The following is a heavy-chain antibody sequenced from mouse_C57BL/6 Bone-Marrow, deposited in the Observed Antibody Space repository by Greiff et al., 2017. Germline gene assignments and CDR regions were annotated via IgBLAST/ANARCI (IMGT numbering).Heavy chain of an antibody. CDR1: GFTFSDYY. V-gene: IGHV5-16*01. CDR2: INYDGSST. D-gene: IGHD2-1*01. Sequence: EVMLVESEGGLVQPGSSMKLSCTASGFTFSDYYMAWVRQVPEKGLEWVANINYDGSSTYYLDSLKSRFIISRDNAKNILYLQMSSLKSEDTATYYCARDGYGNPFAYWGQGTLVTVSA. CDR3: ARDGYGNPFAY. J-gene: IGHJ3*01.